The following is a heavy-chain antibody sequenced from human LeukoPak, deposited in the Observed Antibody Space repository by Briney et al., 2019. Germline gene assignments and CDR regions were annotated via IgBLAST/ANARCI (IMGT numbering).Heavy chain of an antibody. CDR2: FDIEDGET. V-gene: IGHV1-24*01. CDR3: VAEVIEVTMGDY. CDR1: GHTLSDLS. Sequence: ASVKVSCKVSGHTLSDLSIHWVRQAPGKGLKWMGGFDIEDGETIYAQDFEGRVTMTEDTATETAYMELSSLRSKDTAVYYCVAEVIEVTMGDYWGQGTLVTVSS. J-gene: IGHJ4*02. D-gene: IGHD4-11*01.